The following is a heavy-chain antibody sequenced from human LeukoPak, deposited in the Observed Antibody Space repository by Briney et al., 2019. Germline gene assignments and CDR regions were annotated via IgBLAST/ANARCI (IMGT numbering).Heavy chain of an antibody. J-gene: IGHJ5*02. CDR3: ARDPSNTSGWKTWFDT. CDR2: ISGYNGDT. V-gene: IGHV1-18*01. CDR1: GSIFTKYG. D-gene: IGHD6-19*01. Sequence: GASVKVSCKASGSIFTKYGISWVRQAPGQGLEWVGWISGYNGDTNYAQNLQGRVTMTRDTSTTTVYMELRSLRSDDTAFYYCARDPSNTSGWKTWFDTWGQGTLVTVSS.